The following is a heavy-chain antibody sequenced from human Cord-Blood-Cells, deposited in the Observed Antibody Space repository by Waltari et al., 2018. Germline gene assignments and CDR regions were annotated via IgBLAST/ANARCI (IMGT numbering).Heavy chain of an antibody. Sequence: QLQLQESGPGLVKPSATLSLTCTVSGGPISRSRYYLARIPHTQGTGLEWIGRIYYSGSTYYNPSLKSRVTISVDTSKTQFSLKLSSVTAADTAVYYCARRGYDFWSGYNDAFDIWGQGTMVTVSS. V-gene: IGHV4-39*01. CDR3: ARRGYDFWSGYNDAFDI. CDR1: GGPISRSRYY. CDR2: IYYSGST. D-gene: IGHD3-3*01. J-gene: IGHJ3*02.